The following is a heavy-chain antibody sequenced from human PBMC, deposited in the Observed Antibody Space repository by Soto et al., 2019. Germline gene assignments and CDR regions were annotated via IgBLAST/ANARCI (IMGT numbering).Heavy chain of an antibody. V-gene: IGHV1-69*02. Sequence: QVQLVQSGAEVKKPGSSVKVSCKASGGTFSSNSFSGVRQAPGQGLEWMGRVIPILGMANYAQKFQGRVTITADKSTSTVYMELSSLRSEDTAVYYCARGGAVVVPGAVDRHNWFDPWGQGTLVTVSS. CDR1: GGTFSSNS. D-gene: IGHD2-2*01. J-gene: IGHJ5*02. CDR2: VIPILGMA. CDR3: ARGGAVVVPGAVDRHNWFDP.